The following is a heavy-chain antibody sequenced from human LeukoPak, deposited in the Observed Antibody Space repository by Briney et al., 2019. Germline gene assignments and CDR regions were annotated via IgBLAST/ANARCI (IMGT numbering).Heavy chain of an antibody. CDR2: INTDGSST. CDR3: ARDLDGDTATIRLYDY. V-gene: IGHV3-74*01. J-gene: IGHJ4*02. CDR1: GFIFSSYW. Sequence: GGSLRLSCAASGFIFSSYWMHWVRHAPGKGLAWVSRINTDGSSTSYADSVKGRFTISRDNAKNSLYLQMNSLRAEDTAVYYCARDLDGDTATIRLYDYWGQGTLVTVSS. D-gene: IGHD5-18*01.